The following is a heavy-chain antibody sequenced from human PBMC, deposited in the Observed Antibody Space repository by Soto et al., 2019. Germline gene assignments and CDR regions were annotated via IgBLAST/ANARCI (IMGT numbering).Heavy chain of an antibody. J-gene: IGHJ3*02. CDR1: GGSISSSSYY. CDR2: IYYSGST. Sequence: QLQLQESGPGLVKPSETLSLTCTVSGGSISSSSYYWGWIRRPPGKGLEWIGSIYYSGSTYYNPSLKSRVTISVDTSKNQFSLKLSSVTAADTAVYYCARQPKDAFDIWGQGTMVTVSS. V-gene: IGHV4-39*01. CDR3: ARQPKDAFDI.